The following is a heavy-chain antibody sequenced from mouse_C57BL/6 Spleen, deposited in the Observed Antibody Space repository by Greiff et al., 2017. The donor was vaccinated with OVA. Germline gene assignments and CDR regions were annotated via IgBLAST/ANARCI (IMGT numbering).Heavy chain of an antibody. CDR3: ARGVNYYVSSYDDFDY. J-gene: IGHJ2*01. CDR1: GYTFTSYW. CDR2: IYPSDSET. D-gene: IGHD1-1*01. Sequence: QVQLQQPGAELVRPGSSVKLSCKASGYTFTSYWMDWVKQRPGQGLEWIGNIYPSDSETHYTQKFKDKATLTVDKSSSTAYMQLSSLTSEDSAVYYCARGVNYYVSSYDDFDYWGQGTTLTVSS. V-gene: IGHV1-61*01.